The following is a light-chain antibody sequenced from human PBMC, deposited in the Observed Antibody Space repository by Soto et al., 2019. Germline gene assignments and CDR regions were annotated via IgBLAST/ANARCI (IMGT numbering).Light chain of an antibody. Sequence: IVLTQSPGTLSLSPGERATLSCRATQSVSSSYLAWYQQKPGQAPRLLIYGASTRATGISDRFSGSGSGTAFTLPISRLEPEEFAVYYCQQYGSSPLTFGGGTKVEIK. CDR3: QQYGSSPLT. J-gene: IGKJ4*01. CDR2: GAS. CDR1: QSVSSSY. V-gene: IGKV3-20*01.